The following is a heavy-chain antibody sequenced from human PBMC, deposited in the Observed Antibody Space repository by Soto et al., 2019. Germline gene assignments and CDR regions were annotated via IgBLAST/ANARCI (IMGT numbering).Heavy chain of an antibody. V-gene: IGHV3-33*01. Sequence: PGGSLRLSCAASGFTFSSYGMHWVRQAPGKGLEWVAVIWYDGSNKYYADSVKGRFTISRDNSKNTLYLQMNSLRAEDTAVYYCARGDCSSTSCYIGYYYYGMDVWGQGTTVTVSS. D-gene: IGHD2-2*02. CDR3: ARGDCSSTSCYIGYYYYGMDV. J-gene: IGHJ6*02. CDR2: IWYDGSNK. CDR1: GFTFSSYG.